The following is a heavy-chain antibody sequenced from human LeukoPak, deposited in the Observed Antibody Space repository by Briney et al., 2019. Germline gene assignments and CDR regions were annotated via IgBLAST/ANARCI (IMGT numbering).Heavy chain of an antibody. V-gene: IGHV3-72*01. J-gene: IGHJ4*02. Sequence: GGSLRLSCAASGFTFSDHYMDWVRQAPGKGLEWVGRSRNKGNNYIIEYAASVKGRFTISRDDSKNSLYLQMNSLKTEDTAVYYCARWDSGSCSDWGPGTLVTVS. CDR1: GFTFSDHY. CDR2: SRNKGNNYII. D-gene: IGHD1-26*01. CDR3: ARWDSGSCSD.